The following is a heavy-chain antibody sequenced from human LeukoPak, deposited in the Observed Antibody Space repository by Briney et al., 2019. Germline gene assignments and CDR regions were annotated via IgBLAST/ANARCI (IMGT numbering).Heavy chain of an antibody. V-gene: IGHV3-43*02. CDR3: ATLGITMVVTPEDY. Sequence: GGSLRLSCAASGFTFDDYAMHWVRQAPGKGLEWVSLISGDGGSTYYADSVKGRLTISRDNSKNSLYLQMNSLRTEDTALYYCATLGITMVVTPEDYWGQGTLVTVSS. D-gene: IGHD4-23*01. CDR2: ISGDGGST. CDR1: GFTFDDYA. J-gene: IGHJ4*02.